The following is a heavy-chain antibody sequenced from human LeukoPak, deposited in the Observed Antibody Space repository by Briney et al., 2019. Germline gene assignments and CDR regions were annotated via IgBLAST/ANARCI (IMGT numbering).Heavy chain of an antibody. J-gene: IGHJ4*02. Sequence: GGSLRLSCAASGFTFSSYAMYWVRQALGKGLEWVAVISYDGSNKYYADSVKGRFTISRDNSKNTLYLQMNSLRAEDTAVYYCARERGMIVRYFDYWGQGTLVTVSS. D-gene: IGHD3-22*01. CDR1: GFTFSSYA. CDR3: ARERGMIVRYFDY. CDR2: ISYDGSNK. V-gene: IGHV3-30-3*01.